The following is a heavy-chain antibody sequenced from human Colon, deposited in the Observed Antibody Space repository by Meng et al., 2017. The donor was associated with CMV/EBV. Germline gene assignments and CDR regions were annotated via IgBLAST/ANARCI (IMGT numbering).Heavy chain of an antibody. CDR2: IRHDGSYE. D-gene: IGHD3-16*01. V-gene: IGHV3-30*02. CDR3: AREIGGDQTYFDY. CDR1: GFTFSYYG. J-gene: IGHJ4*02. Sequence: SCAASGFTFSYYGMQWVRQAPGKGLEWVAFIRHDGSYEYYADSVKGRFTISRDNSKNTLYLQMNSLRAEDTAVYYCAREIGGDQTYFDYWGQGTLVTVSS.